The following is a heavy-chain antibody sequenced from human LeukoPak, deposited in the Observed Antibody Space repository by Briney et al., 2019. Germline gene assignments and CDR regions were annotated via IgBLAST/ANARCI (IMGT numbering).Heavy chain of an antibody. CDR1: GGSITTHW. Sequence: SETLSLTCTVSGGSITTHWWIWIRQPPGKGLEGWAYIFYTGSAHYNPSLKSRVNMSVDTSKDQVSLKLSSVTAADTAVYYCARHSSITGGRLSGYWLDPWGQGTLVTVSS. D-gene: IGHD7-27*01. J-gene: IGHJ5*02. CDR2: IFYTGSA. CDR3: ARHSSITGGRLSGYWLDP. V-gene: IGHV4-59*08.